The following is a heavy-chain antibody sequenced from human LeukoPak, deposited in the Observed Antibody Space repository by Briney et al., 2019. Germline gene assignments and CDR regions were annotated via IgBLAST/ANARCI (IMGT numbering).Heavy chain of an antibody. V-gene: IGHV3-74*03. Sequence: PVGSLRLSCAASGFTFRNRWMHWVRQTPGNGLVWVSRISSDGSSTTYADSVKGRFTISRDNAKNTLYLQMNNLRAEDTAMYYCARDQRVTGRPDIDYWGQGTLVIVSS. J-gene: IGHJ4*02. CDR3: ARDQRVTGRPDIDY. CDR1: GFTFRNRW. D-gene: IGHD6-6*01. CDR2: ISSDGSST.